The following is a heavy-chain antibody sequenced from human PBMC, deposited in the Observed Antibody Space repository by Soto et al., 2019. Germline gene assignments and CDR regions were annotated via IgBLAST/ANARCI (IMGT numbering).Heavy chain of an antibody. D-gene: IGHD2-15*01. CDR2: ISYDGSNK. CDR3: AKKWGIVVVVAGLEAAAFDI. V-gene: IGHV3-30*18. CDR1: GFTFSSYG. J-gene: IGHJ3*02. Sequence: GGSLRLSCAASGFTFSSYGMHWVRQAPGKGLEWVAVISYDGSNKYYADYVKGRFTISRDNSKNTLYLQMNSLRAEDTAVYYWAKKWGIVVVVAGLEAAAFDIWGQGTMVTVSS.